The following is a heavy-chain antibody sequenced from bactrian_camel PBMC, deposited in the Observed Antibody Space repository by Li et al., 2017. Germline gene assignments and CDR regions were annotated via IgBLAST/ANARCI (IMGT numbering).Heavy chain of an antibody. CDR2: INTVGDDT. CDR3: AADPSYGGSWFVYEYDY. Sequence: DVQLVESGGGLVQPGGSLRLSCAASGFTFNAADMSWIRQAPGKGLEWLSVINTVGDDTKYADSVKGRFTISRGNAKNTLYLQLNSLKSEDSAVYYCAADPSYGGSWFVYEYDYWGQGTQVTVS. J-gene: IGHJ4*01. D-gene: IGHD6*01. CDR1: GFTFNAAD. V-gene: IGHV3S40*01.